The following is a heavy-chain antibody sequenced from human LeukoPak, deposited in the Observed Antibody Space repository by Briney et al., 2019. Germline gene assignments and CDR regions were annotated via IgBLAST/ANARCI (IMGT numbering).Heavy chain of an antibody. V-gene: IGHV3-30*17. Sequence: GGSLRLSCAVSEFTFSNYAMHWVRQPPGKGLEWVAVVSSHGNDGYYADSVRGRFTISRDNSKNTLYLQIDSLRLEDSAIYYCTRDAYNFNDFDYWGQGTLVTVSS. CDR1: EFTFSNYA. CDR2: VSSHGNDG. D-gene: IGHD5-24*01. J-gene: IGHJ4*02. CDR3: TRDAYNFNDFDY.